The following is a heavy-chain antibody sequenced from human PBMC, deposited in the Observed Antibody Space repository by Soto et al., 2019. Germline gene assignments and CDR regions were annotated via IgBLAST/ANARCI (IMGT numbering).Heavy chain of an antibody. CDR3: ARLNKPGWFDP. J-gene: IGHJ5*02. Sequence: QLQLQESGPGLVKPSETLSLTCTVSGGSIISSNYWAWIRQPPGTGLEWIGTIYYTGSTYYNPSLKSRITISVDTSKSQFSLTLSSVTAADTAVYYCARLNKPGWFDPWGQGTLVTVSS. CDR1: GGSIISSNY. CDR2: IYYTGST. V-gene: IGHV4-39*01.